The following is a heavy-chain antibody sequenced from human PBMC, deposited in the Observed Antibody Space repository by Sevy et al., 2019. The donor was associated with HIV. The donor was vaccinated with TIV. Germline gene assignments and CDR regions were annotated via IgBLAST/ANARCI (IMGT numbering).Heavy chain of an antibody. CDR2: IYTSGST. D-gene: IGHD3-10*01. CDR1: GGSISSYY. J-gene: IGHJ6*02. Sequence: SETLSLTCTVSGGSISSYYWSWIRQPAGKGLEWIGRIYTSGSTNYNPSLKSRVTMSVDTSKNQFSRKLSSVTAADTAVYYCARGVYYGSGSRSTYYYYYGMDVWGQGTTVTVSS. V-gene: IGHV4-4*07. CDR3: ARGVYYGSGSRSTYYYYYGMDV.